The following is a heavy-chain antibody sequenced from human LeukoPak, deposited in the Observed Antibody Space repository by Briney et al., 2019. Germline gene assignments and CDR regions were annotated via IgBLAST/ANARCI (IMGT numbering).Heavy chain of an antibody. CDR2: IYYSGST. J-gene: IGHJ4*02. Sequence: SETLSLTCAVSGYSISSGYYWGWIRQPPGNGLEWIASIYYSGSTFHNPSLKSRVTISVDTSKNQFSLKLNSVTAADTAMYYCARVGYNSGRYYFDYWGQGTLVTVSS. V-gene: IGHV4-38-2*01. D-gene: IGHD6-19*01. CDR3: ARVGYNSGRYYFDY. CDR1: GYSISSGYY.